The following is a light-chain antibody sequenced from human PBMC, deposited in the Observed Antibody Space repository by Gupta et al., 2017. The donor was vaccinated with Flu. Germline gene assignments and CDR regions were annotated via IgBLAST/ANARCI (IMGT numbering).Light chain of an antibody. Sequence: SHVLTQSPSVSVAPGQTASIACGGNNIGSKSVHWYQQKPGQAPVLVVYDDSDRPSGIPERFSGSNSGNTATLTISRVEVGDEADYYCQVWDSGSDHWVFGGGTRLTVL. J-gene: IGLJ3*02. CDR2: DDS. V-gene: IGLV3-21*02. CDR3: QVWDSGSDHWV. CDR1: NIGSKS.